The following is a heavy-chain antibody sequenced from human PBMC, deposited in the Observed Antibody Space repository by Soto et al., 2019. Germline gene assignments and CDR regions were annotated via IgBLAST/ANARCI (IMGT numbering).Heavy chain of an antibody. CDR1: GFSFSSYA. D-gene: IGHD3-22*01. J-gene: IGHJ4*02. V-gene: IGHV3-23*01. CDR2: ISTRGGRT. CDR3: AKEFYYDASGQYSDLYFDS. Sequence: VLLLESGGGLTQPGGSLRLACAASGFSFSSYAMSWVRQAPPQGLEWVSSISTRGGRTYYADSVKGRFSISRDNSANAVYLDMDNLRAGDTGIYYCAKEFYYDASGQYSDLYFDSWGQGALVTVSS.